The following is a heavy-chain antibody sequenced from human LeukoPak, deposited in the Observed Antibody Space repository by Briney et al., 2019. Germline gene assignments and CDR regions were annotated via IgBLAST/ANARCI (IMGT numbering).Heavy chain of an antibody. V-gene: IGHV3-15*01. Sequence: GGSLRLSCAPSLYTFIAAWTSSVRQAPGKGLEWVGRIKSKTDGGTTDYAAPVKGRFTISRDDSKNTLYLQMNSLKTEDTAVYYCTTGGGSSWYAFHIWGQGTMVTVSS. D-gene: IGHD6-13*01. CDR3: TTGGGSSWYAFHI. CDR1: LYTFIAAW. CDR2: IKSKTDGGTT. J-gene: IGHJ3*02.